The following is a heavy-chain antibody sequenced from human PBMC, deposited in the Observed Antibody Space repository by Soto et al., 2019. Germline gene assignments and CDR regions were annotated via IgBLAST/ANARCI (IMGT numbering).Heavy chain of an antibody. Sequence: GGSLRLSCAASGFTFSSYAMSWVRQAPGKGLEWVSAISGSGGSTYYADSVKGRFTISRDNSKNTLYLQMNSLRAEDTAVYYCAKDLLRSSGWSVDYWGQGTLVTVSS. V-gene: IGHV3-23*01. D-gene: IGHD6-19*01. CDR2: ISGSGGST. CDR1: GFTFSSYA. J-gene: IGHJ4*02. CDR3: AKDLLRSSGWSVDY.